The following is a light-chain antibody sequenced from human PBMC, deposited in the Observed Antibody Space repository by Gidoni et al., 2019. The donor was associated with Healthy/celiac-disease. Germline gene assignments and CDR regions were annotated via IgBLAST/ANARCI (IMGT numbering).Light chain of an antibody. CDR2: AAS. V-gene: IGKV3-15*01. CDR3: QQYNNWPLT. CDR1: QSVSSS. Sequence: EIVMTQSPATLSVSPGERATLSCRASQSVSSSLAWYQQKAGQAPSLLIYAASTRATGIPATFSGSGSGTEFTLTISSLQSEDFAIYYCQQYNNWPLTFGGGTKVEIK. J-gene: IGKJ4*01.